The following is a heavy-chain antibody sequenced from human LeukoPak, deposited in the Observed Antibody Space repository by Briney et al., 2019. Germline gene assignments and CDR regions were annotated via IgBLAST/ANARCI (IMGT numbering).Heavy chain of an antibody. J-gene: IGHJ3*02. CDR2: IKQDGSEK. D-gene: IGHD5-12*01. Sequence: GGSLRLSCAASGFTFSSYWMSWVRQAPGKGLEWVANIKQDGSEKYYVDSVKGRFTISRDNAKNSLYLQMNSLRAEDTAVYYCAIYGGSDTNAFDMWGQGTMVTVYS. CDR1: GFTFSSYW. V-gene: IGHV3-7*03. CDR3: AIYGGSDTNAFDM.